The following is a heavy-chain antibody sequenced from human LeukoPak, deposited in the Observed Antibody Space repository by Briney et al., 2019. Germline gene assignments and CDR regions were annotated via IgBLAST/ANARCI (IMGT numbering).Heavy chain of an antibody. D-gene: IGHD1-26*01. CDR1: GFTFDDYA. V-gene: IGHV3-9*01. CDR2: ISWNSGGI. CDR3: AKDSGSYGDPIDY. J-gene: IGHJ4*02. Sequence: PGRSLRLSCAASGFTFDDYAMHWVRQAPGKGLEWVSGISWNSGGIGYADSVKGRFTISRDSAKNSLYLQMNSLRAEVTALYYCAKDSGSYGDPIDYWGQGTLVTVSS.